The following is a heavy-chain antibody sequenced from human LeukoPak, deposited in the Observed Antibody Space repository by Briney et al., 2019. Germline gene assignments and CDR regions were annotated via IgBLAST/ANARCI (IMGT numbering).Heavy chain of an antibody. CDR2: IKSKTDGGTT. V-gene: IGHV3-15*01. Sequence: GGSLRLSCAASGFTFSNAWMSWVRQAPGKGLEWVGRIKSKTDGGTTDYAAPVKGRFTISRDDSKSTLYLQMNSLKTEDTAVYYCNWRDFWSAYYPFDSWGQGTLVTVSS. CDR3: NWRDFWSAYYPFDS. CDR1: GFTFSNAW. J-gene: IGHJ4*02. D-gene: IGHD3-3*01.